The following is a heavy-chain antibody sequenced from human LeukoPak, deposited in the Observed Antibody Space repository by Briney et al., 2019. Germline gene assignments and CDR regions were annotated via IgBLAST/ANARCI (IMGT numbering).Heavy chain of an antibody. D-gene: IGHD6-19*01. Sequence: SGPTLVNPTQTPTLTCTFSGFAVSTSGVGVDWIRQPPGKALECLPLSYWDDDKFYSPSLKSGLTITKDTSKNTVVLTMTNMDPVDTATYYCAHGQLLRYSSGWYYFDYWGQGALVTVSS. CDR2: SYWDDDK. J-gene: IGHJ4*02. CDR1: GFAVSTSGVG. V-gene: IGHV2-5*02. CDR3: AHGQLLRYSSGWYYFDY.